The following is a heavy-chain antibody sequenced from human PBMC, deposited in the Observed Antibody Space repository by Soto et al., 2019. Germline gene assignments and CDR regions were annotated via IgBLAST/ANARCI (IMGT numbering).Heavy chain of an antibody. V-gene: IGHV3-30-3*01. CDR1: GFTFSSYA. D-gene: IGHD6-6*01. CDR2: ISYDGSNK. CDR3: ASWRSSSPGPNDY. Sequence: GGSLRLSCAASGFTFSSYAMHWVRQAPGKGLEWVAVISYDGSNKYYADSVKGRFTISRDNSKNTLYLQMNSLRAEDTAVYYCASWRSSSPGPNDYWGQGTLVTVSS. J-gene: IGHJ4*02.